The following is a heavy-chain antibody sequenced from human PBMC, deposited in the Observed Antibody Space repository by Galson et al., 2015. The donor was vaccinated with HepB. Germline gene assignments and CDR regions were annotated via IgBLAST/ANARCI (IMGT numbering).Heavy chain of an antibody. J-gene: IGHJ4*02. CDR1: GFSISFYW. CDR3: ARVYKFEGVTTKGFDY. CDR2: TQQDAVEQ. D-gene: IGHD3-16*01. V-gene: IGHV3-7*01. Sequence: SLRLSCAASGFSISFYWMSWVRQAPGKGLEWVANTQQDAVEQYNVDSVWGRFTISRDNAKISLYLQMNSLRVEDTAVYYCARVYKFEGVTTKGFDYWGQGTLVTVSS.